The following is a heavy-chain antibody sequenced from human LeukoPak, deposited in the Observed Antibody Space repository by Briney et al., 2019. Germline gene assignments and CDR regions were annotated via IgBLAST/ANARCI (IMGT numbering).Heavy chain of an antibody. CDR2: ISSNGGST. D-gene: IGHD6-13*01. J-gene: IGHJ5*02. V-gene: IGHV3-64D*06. CDR1: GFTFSSYA. CDR3: VKVGSSSWYGNWFDP. Sequence: GGSLRLSCSASGFTFSSYAMHWVRQAPGKGLECVSAISSNGGSTYYADSVKGRFTISRDNSNNTLYLQMSSLRAEDTAVYYCVKVGSSSWYGNWFDPWGQGTLVTVSS.